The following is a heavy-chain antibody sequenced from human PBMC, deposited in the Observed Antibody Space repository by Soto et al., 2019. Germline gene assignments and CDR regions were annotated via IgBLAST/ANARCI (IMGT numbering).Heavy chain of an antibody. CDR1: GFTFSTYA. V-gene: IGHV3-23*01. CDR3: AKLFLAQGWYQDY. D-gene: IGHD2-15*01. Sequence: EVQLLESGGGLARPGGSLRLSCAASGFTFSTYAITWVRQAPGKGLEWVSTISASGATTYYADSVKGRFTISRGNDKNTLYLQMRGLRAEDTAVYYCAKLFLAQGWYQDYWDQGAMVNVSS. CDR2: ISASGATT. J-gene: IGHJ4*02.